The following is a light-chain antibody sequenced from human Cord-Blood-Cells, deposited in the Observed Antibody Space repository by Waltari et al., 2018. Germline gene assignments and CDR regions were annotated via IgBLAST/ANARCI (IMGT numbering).Light chain of an antibody. J-gene: IGKJ1*01. CDR3: QQYYSTPPT. Sequence: IVMTQSPDSLAVCLGERATINCKSSQSVLYSSNNKNYLAWYQQKPGQPPKLLIYWASTRESGVPDRFSGSGSGTDFTLTISSLQAEDVAVYYCQQYYSTPPTFGQGTKVEIK. CDR2: WAS. V-gene: IGKV4-1*01. CDR1: QSVLYSSNNKNY.